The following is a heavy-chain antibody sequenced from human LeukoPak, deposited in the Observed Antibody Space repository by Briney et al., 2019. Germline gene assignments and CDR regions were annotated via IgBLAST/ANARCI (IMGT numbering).Heavy chain of an antibody. V-gene: IGHV3-11*01. CDR2: ISSSGSTI. CDR3: ARDLGFGELYGYVLY. CDR1: GFTFSDYY. Sequence: PGGSLRLSCAASGFTFSDYYMSWIRQAPGKGLEWVSYISSSGSTIYYADSVKGRFTISRDNTKNSLYLQMNSLRAEDTAVYYCARDLGFGELYGYVLYWGQGTLVTVSS. J-gene: IGHJ4*02. D-gene: IGHD3-10*01.